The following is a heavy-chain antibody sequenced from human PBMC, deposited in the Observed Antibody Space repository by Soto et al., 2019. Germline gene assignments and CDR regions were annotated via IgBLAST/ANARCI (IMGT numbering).Heavy chain of an antibody. CDR3: ARASRIVGATRGGWFDL. D-gene: IGHD1-26*01. Sequence: GGSLRLSCAASGFTFSSYGMHWVRQAPGKGLEWVAVIWYDGSNKYYADSVKGRFTISRDNSKNTLYLQMNSLRAEDTAVYYCARASRIVGATRGGWFDLWGQGNLVTVSS. J-gene: IGHJ5*02. CDR1: GFTFSSYG. CDR2: IWYDGSNK. V-gene: IGHV3-33*01.